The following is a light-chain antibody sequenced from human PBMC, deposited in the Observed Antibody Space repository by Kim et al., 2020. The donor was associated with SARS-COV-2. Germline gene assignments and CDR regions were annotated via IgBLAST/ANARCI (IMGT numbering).Light chain of an antibody. CDR3: SSTSTSSTFVV. J-gene: IGLJ2*01. V-gene: IGLV2-14*03. CDR2: DVS. Sequence: PGRAPQLMIFDVSSRPSGVSNRLSGSKSGNTASLTISGPQAEDEADYYCSSTSTSSTFVVFGGGTQLTVL.